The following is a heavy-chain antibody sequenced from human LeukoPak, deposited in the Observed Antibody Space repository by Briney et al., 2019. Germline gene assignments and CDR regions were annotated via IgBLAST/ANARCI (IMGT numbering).Heavy chain of an antibody. CDR2: INHSGST. D-gene: IGHD4-23*01. J-gene: IGHJ6*03. CDR1: GGYFSGYY. Sequence: SETLSLTCAVYGGYFSGYYWSWVRQPPGKGLEWIGEINHSGSTNYNPSLKSRVTIPVDTSKNQFSLKLNSVTAADTAVYYCARGGGSYYMDLWGMWTTDTVSS. V-gene: IGHV4-34*01. CDR3: ARGGGSYYMDL.